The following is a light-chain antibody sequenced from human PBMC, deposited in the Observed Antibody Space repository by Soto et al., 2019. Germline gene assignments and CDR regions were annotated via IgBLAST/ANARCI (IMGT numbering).Light chain of an antibody. CDR2: GAS. CDR3: QQYGSSPPYT. J-gene: IGKJ2*01. Sequence: EMVLTQSPGTLALSPGERATLSCRARQSVSSSYLAWYQQKPGQAPRLLIYGASTRATGIPDRFSGSGSGTAFTLTISRLEPEDFAVYYCQQYGSSPPYTFGQGTKLEIK. CDR1: QSVSSSY. V-gene: IGKV3-20*01.